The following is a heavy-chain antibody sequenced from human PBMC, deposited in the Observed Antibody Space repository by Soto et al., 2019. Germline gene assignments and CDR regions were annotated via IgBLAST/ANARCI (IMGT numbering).Heavy chain of an antibody. D-gene: IGHD6-19*01. CDR2: IWYDGSNK. CDR3: ARDVIPGRAVAIYGMDV. CDR1: RFTFSNYG. J-gene: IGHJ6*02. Sequence: PGGSLRLSCAASRFTFSNYGMHWVRQAPGKGLEWVAVIWYDGSNKYYADSVKGRFTISRDNSKNTLYLQMNSLRAEDTAVYYCARDVIPGRAVAIYGMDVWGQGTTVTVSS. V-gene: IGHV3-33*01.